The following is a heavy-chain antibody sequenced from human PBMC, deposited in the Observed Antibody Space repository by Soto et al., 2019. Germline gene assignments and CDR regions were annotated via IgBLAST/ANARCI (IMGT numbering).Heavy chain of an antibody. V-gene: IGHV4-39*02. D-gene: IGHD6-13*01. J-gene: IGHJ2*01. CDR1: GGSISGSYYY. CDR2: VFYTGFT. CDR3: VRDRADFSSTYYHYFSV. Sequence: PSETLSLTCAVSGGSISGSYYYWAWLRQSPGKGPEWIGSVFYTGFTSYNPSLESRVSVSVDTSKSQFSLKLSAVTAADTAVYYCVRDRADFSSTYYHYFSVWGRGTLVTVSS.